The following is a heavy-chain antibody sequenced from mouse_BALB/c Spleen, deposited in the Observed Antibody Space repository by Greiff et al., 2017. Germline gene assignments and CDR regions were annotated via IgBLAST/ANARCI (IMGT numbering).Heavy chain of an antibody. CDR1: GYAFSSYW. J-gene: IGHJ4*01. CDR2: IYPGDGDT. CDR3: AREAQLGLYYAMDY. Sequence: VQLQQSGAELVRPGSSVKISCKASGYAFSSYWMNWVKQRPGQGLEWIGQIYPGDGDTNYNGKFKGKATLTADKSSSTAYMELSSLTSEDSAVYFCAREAQLGLYYAMDYWGQGTSVTVSS. V-gene: IGHV1-80*01. D-gene: IGHD3-1*01.